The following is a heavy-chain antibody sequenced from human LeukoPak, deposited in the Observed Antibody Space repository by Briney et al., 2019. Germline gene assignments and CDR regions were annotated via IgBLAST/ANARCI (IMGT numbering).Heavy chain of an antibody. D-gene: IGHD1-26*01. CDR1: GFTVSSNY. V-gene: IGHV3-66*01. CDR3: ARASGSYSRARSYYYGMDV. J-gene: IGHJ6*02. Sequence: GGSLRLSCAASGFTVSSNYMSWARQAPGKGLEWVSVIYSGGSTYYADSVKGRFTISRDNSKNTLYLQMNSLRAEDTAVYYCARASGSYSRARSYYYGMDVWGQGTTVTVSS. CDR2: IYSGGST.